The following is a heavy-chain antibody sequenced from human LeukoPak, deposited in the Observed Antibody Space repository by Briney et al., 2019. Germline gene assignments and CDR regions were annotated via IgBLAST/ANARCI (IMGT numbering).Heavy chain of an antibody. V-gene: IGHV3-23*01. CDR3: AKDSVVVAANPYNWFDP. CDR2: ISGSGGST. CDR1: GFTFSSYA. Sequence: GGSLRLSCAASGFTFSSYAMSWVRQAPGKGLEWVSAISGSGGSTYYADSVKGRFTISRDNSKNTLYLQMNSLRAEDTAVYYCAKDSVVVAANPYNWFDPWGQGTLVTVSS. D-gene: IGHD2-15*01. J-gene: IGHJ5*02.